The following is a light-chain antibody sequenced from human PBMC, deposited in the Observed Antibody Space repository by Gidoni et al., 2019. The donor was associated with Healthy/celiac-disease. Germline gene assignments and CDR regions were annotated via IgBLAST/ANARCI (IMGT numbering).Light chain of an antibody. J-gene: IGLJ2*01. CDR2: RNN. Sequence: QSVLTQPPSASGTPGQRVTISCSGSSSNIGSNYVYCYQQLPGTAPKLLIYRNNQRPSGVPDRFSGSRSGTSASLAISGLRCEDEADYYCAAWDDSLSGPVVFGGGTKLTVL. CDR1: SSNIGSNY. CDR3: AAWDDSLSGPVV. V-gene: IGLV1-47*01.